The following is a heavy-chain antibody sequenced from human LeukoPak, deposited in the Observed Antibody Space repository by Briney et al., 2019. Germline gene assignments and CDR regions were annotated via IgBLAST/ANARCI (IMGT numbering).Heavy chain of an antibody. D-gene: IGHD3-10*01. CDR2: IIPIFGIA. V-gene: IGHV1-69*13. J-gene: IGHJ4*02. CDR1: GGTFSSYA. CDR3: ARAVRGDHYYFDY. Sequence: RASVKVSCKASGGTFSSYAISWVRQAPGQGLEWMGGIIPIFGIANYAQKFQGRVTITADESTSTAYMELSSLRSEDTAVYYCARAVRGDHYYFDYWGQGTLVTVSS.